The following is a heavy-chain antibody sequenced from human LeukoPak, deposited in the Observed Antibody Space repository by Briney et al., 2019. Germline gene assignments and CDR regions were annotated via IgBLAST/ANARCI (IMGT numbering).Heavy chain of an antibody. J-gene: IGHJ4*02. V-gene: IGHV4-59*01. D-gene: IGHD3-3*01. CDR1: GGSISSYY. CDR2: IYDSGST. Sequence: SETLSLTCTVSGGSISSYYWSWIRQPPGKGLEWIGHIYDSGSTNYNPPLKSRVTISVDTSKNQFSLKLSSVTAADTAVYYCAREFSWSGFFDYWGQGTLVTVSS. CDR3: AREFSWSGFFDY.